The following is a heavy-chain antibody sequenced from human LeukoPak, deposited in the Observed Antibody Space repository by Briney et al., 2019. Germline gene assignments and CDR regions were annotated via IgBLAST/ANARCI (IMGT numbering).Heavy chain of an antibody. V-gene: IGHV3-7*01. Sequence: PGGSLRLSCAASGFTFSSYWMSWVRQAPGKGLEWVANIKQDGSEKYYVDSVKGRFTISRDNAKNSLYLQMNSLRAEDTAVYYCARESSTDGYNFNYWGQGTLVTVSS. D-gene: IGHD5-24*01. CDR3: ARESSTDGYNFNY. J-gene: IGHJ4*02. CDR1: GFTFSSYW. CDR2: IKQDGSEK.